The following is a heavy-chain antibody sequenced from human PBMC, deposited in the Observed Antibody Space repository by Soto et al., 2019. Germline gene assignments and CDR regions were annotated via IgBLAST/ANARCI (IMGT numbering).Heavy chain of an antibody. D-gene: IGHD6-19*01. V-gene: IGHV4-4*02. CDR2: IYHSGST. CDR3: EGVAVAGTRIDY. CDR1: GGSISSSNW. J-gene: IGHJ4*02. Sequence: QVQLQESGPGLVKPSGTLSLTCAVSGGSISSSNWWSWVRQPPGKGLEWIGEIYHSGSTNYNPSPKGRVTISVDKSKNQFSRKLSSVAAADTAVYYCEGVAVAGTRIDYWGQGTLVTVSS.